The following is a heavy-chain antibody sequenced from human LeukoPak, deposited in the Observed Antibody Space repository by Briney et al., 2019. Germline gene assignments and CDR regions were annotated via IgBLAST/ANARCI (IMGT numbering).Heavy chain of an antibody. CDR2: IYSGGST. V-gene: IGHV3-66*01. CDR1: GFTVSSNY. Sequence: GGSLRLSCAASGFTVSSNYMSWVRQAPGKGLEWVSVIYSGGSTYYADSVKGRFTISRDNSKNTLYLQMNSLRAEDTAVYYCARVKTTVTRIDAFDIWGQGTMVTVSS. CDR3: ARVKTTVTRIDAFDI. J-gene: IGHJ3*02. D-gene: IGHD4-17*01.